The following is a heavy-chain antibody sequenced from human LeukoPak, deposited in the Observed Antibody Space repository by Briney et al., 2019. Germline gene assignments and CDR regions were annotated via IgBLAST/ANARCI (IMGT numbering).Heavy chain of an antibody. Sequence: GGSLRLSCAASGFTFSNYGMHGVRQAPGKGLEWVAIIWYDGSNKYYADSVKGRFTISRDNSKNTLYLQMNSLRVEDTAVYYCATWRGSGSYGGYFDYWGQGTLVTVSS. D-gene: IGHD3-10*01. CDR1: GFTFSNYG. J-gene: IGHJ4*02. CDR2: IWYDGSNK. CDR3: ATWRGSGSYGGYFDY. V-gene: IGHV3-33*01.